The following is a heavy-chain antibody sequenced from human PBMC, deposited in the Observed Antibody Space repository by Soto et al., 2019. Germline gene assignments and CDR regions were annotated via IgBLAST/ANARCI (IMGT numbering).Heavy chain of an antibody. CDR2: IHSRSSHI. V-gene: IGHV3-48*02. J-gene: IGHJ4*02. Sequence: GGSLRLSCTVSGLTFSDAWLNWVRQAPGKGLEWVSYIHSRSSHIFYADSVKGRFTISRANAKNSLYLQMNSLRDEDTAVYYCAIDRSRGSIGDYWGQGTLVTVSS. CDR3: AIDRSRGSIGDY. D-gene: IGHD3-10*01. CDR1: GLTFSDAW.